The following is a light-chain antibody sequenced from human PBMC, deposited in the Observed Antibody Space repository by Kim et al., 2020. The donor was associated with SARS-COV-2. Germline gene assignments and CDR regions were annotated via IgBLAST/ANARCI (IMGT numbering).Light chain of an antibody. CDR2: DAS. Sequence: PWESATLSCMASQSVSSYLAWYQQKPGQAPRLLIYDASNRATGIPARFSGSGSGTDFTLTISSLEPEDFAVYYCQQRSNWPPSPSFGGGTKVEIK. CDR1: QSVSSY. CDR3: QQRSNWPPSPS. J-gene: IGKJ4*01. V-gene: IGKV3-11*01.